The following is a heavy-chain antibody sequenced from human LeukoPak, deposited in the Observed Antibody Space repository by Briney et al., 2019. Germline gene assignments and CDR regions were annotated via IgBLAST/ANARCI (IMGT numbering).Heavy chain of an antibody. CDR3: ARDIVVVPAAPSDAFDI. J-gene: IGHJ3*02. CDR2: IYTSGST. CDR1: GGSISSYY. D-gene: IGHD2-2*01. Sequence: SETLSLTCTVSGGSISSYYWSWIRQPAGKGLEWIGRIYTSGSTNYNPSLKSRVTMSVDTSKNQFSLKRSSVTAADTAVYYCARDIVVVPAAPSDAFDIWGQGTMVTVSS. V-gene: IGHV4-4*07.